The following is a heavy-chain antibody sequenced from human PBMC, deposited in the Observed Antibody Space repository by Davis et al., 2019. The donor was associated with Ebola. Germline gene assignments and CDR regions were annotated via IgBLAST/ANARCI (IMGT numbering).Heavy chain of an antibody. CDR3: ATERGLARSSYYYGLDV. D-gene: IGHD3-10*01. CDR1: GFTFSSYG. CDR2: IKQDGSET. Sequence: GGSLRLSCAASGFTFSSYGMHWVRQAPGKGLEWVANIKQDGSETHYVDSVRGRFTISRDNAKNSLYLQMNSLRAEDTAVYYCATERGLARSSYYYGLDVWGRGTTVTVSS. J-gene: IGHJ6*02. V-gene: IGHV3-7*03.